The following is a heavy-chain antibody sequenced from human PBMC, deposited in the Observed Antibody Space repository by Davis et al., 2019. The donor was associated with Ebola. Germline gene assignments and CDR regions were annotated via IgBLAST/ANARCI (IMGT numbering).Heavy chain of an antibody. CDR1: GSIFSSYV. Sequence: GGSLRLSCAGSGSIFSSYVMSWVRQAPGKGLEWVSTFGTGADTYYADSVKGRFAISRDNSKNTLYLQMNRLRVEDTAIYYCAKDTSNIWFDIWGQGTMVTVSS. D-gene: IGHD1-26*01. CDR3: AKDTSNIWFDI. CDR2: FGTGADT. V-gene: IGHV3-23*01. J-gene: IGHJ3*02.